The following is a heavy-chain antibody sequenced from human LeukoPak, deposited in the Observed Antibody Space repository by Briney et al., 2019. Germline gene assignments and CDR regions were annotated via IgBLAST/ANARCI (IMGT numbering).Heavy chain of an antibody. CDR3: EHQYIRAYGSVRRFDY. CDR2: IIPIFGTA. Sequence: SVKVSCKASGGTFSSYAISWVRQAPGQGLEWMGGIIPIFGTANYAQKFQGRVTITTDESTSTAYMELSSLRSEDTAVYYCEHQYIRAYGSVRRFDYWGQGTLVTVSS. D-gene: IGHD3-10*01. J-gene: IGHJ4*02. CDR1: GGTFSSYA. V-gene: IGHV1-69*05.